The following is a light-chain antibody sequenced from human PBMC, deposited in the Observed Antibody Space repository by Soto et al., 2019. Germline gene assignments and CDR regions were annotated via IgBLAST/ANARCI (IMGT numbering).Light chain of an antibody. CDR1: QSISSSY. Sequence: ETVLTQSPGTLALSPGERATLSCRASQSISSSYLAWYQQKPGQAPRLLIYEALNRATGIPARFSGSGSGTDFTLTISSLEPEDFAVYYCQQRNNWPLTFGGGTKVDIK. V-gene: IGKV3D-20*02. CDR2: EAL. J-gene: IGKJ4*02. CDR3: QQRNNWPLT.